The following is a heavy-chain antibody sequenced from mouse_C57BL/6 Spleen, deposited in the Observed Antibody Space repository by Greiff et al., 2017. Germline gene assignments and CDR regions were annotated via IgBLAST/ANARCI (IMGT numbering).Heavy chain of an antibody. J-gene: IGHJ1*03. V-gene: IGHV1-55*01. CDR2: IYPGSGST. Sequence: QVQLQQPGAELVKPGASVKMSCKASGYTFTSYWITWVKQRPGQGLEWIGDIYPGSGSTNYNEKFKSKATLTVDTSSSTAYMQLSSLTSEDSAVYYCARSLGAGDYWYFDVWGTGTTVTVSS. CDR3: ARSLGAGDYWYFDV. CDR1: GYTFTSYW.